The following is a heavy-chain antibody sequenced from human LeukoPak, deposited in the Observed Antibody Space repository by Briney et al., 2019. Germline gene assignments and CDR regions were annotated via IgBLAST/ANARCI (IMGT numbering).Heavy chain of an antibody. V-gene: IGHV7-4-1*02. CDR3: ARVVDYYDSSGPRGWDAFDI. J-gene: IGHJ3*02. D-gene: IGHD3-22*01. CDR2: INTNTGNP. Sequence: ASVKVSCKASGYTFNKYSISWVRQAPGQGLEWMGWINTNTGNPTYAQGFTGRFVFSLDTSVSTAYLQISSLKAEDTAVYYCARVVDYYDSSGPRGWDAFDIWGQGTMVTVSS. CDR1: GYTFNKYS.